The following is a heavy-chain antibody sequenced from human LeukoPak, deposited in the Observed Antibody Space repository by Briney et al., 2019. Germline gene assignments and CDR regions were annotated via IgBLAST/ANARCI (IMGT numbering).Heavy chain of an antibody. Sequence: SETLSLTCAVYGGSFSGYYWSWIRQPPGKGLEWIGEINHSGSTNYNPSLKSRVTISVDTSKNQFSLKLSSVTAADTAVYYCAGVPSYYDFWNGYYIRYWGQGTLVTVSS. CDR2: INHSGST. CDR1: GGSFSGYY. V-gene: IGHV4-34*01. CDR3: AGVPSYYDFWNGYYIRY. D-gene: IGHD3-3*01. J-gene: IGHJ4*02.